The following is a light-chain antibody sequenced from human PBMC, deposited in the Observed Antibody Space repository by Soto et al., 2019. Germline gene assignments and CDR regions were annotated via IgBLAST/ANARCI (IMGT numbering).Light chain of an antibody. CDR3: QQYDNLPGT. V-gene: IGKV1-33*01. CDR2: DAS. J-gene: IGKJ2*01. CDR1: QDISNY. Sequence: DIQMTQSPSSLSASVGDRVTITCQASQDISNYLNWYQQKPGKAPKLLIYDASNLETGVPTRFSGSGSGTDFTFTISSLQPEDIATYYYQQYDNLPGTFGQGTKLEIK.